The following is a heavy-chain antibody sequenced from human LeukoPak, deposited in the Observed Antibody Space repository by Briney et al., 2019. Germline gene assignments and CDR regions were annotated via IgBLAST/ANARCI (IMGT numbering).Heavy chain of an antibody. CDR2: ISSSSSYI. D-gene: IGHD3-16*01. Sequence: GGSLRLSCAASGFTFSSYSMNWVRQAPGKGLEWVSSISSSSSYIYYADSVKGRFTISRDNAKNSLYLQMNSLRAEDTAVYYCARDGGERGFDIWGQGTMVTVSS. V-gene: IGHV3-21*01. J-gene: IGHJ3*02. CDR3: ARDGGERGFDI. CDR1: GFTFSSYS.